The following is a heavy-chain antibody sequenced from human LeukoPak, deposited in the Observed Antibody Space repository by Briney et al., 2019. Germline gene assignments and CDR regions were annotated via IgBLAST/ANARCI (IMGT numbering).Heavy chain of an antibody. CDR2: IYYSGTT. Sequence: PSETLSLTCTVSGGSISSSSYYWGWIRQPPGKGLGWIGSIYYSGTTYYNPSLKSRVTISVDTSKNQFSLKLSSVTAADTAVYYCARHLDYYGSGGIDYWGRGTLVTVSS. J-gene: IGHJ4*02. CDR3: ARHLDYYGSGGIDY. CDR1: GGSISSSSYY. D-gene: IGHD3-10*01. V-gene: IGHV4-39*01.